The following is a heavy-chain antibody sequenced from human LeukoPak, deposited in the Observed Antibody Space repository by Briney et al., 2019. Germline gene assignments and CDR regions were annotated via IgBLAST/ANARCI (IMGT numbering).Heavy chain of an antibody. CDR1: GDSISSYY. Sequence: SETLSLTCTVSGDSISSYYCSWIRQPPGKGLEWIGYIYYSGSTNYNPSLKSRVTISVDTSKNQFSLKLSSVTAADTAVYYCAREVNDILTGYYLFDYWGQGTLVTVSS. CDR2: IYYSGST. V-gene: IGHV4-59*01. J-gene: IGHJ4*02. D-gene: IGHD3-9*01. CDR3: AREVNDILTGYYLFDY.